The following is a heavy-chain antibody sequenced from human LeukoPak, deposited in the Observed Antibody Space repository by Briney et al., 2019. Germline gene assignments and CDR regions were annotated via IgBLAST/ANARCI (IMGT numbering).Heavy chain of an antibody. CDR1: GFTFSSYS. CDR3: ARDNDYGSGSYYRGGDWFDP. CDR2: ISSSSSYI. V-gene: IGHV3-21*01. Sequence: GGSLRLSCAASGFTFSSYSMNWVRQAPGKGLEWVSSISSSSSYIYYADSVKGRFTISRDNAKNSLYLQMNSLRAEDTAVYYCARDNDYGSGSYYRGGDWFDPWGQGTLVTVSS. D-gene: IGHD3-10*01. J-gene: IGHJ5*02.